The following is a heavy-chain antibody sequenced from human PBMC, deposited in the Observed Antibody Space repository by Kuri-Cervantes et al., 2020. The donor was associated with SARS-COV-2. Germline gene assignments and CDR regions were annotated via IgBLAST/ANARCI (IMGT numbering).Heavy chain of an antibody. Sequence: GGSLRLSCAASGFTFSSYSMNWVRQAPGKGLEWVSSISSSSSYIYYADSVKGRFTISRDNAKNSLYLRMNSLRAEDTAVYYCARLSSSWYLDYWGQGTLVTVSS. V-gene: IGHV3-21*01. CDR1: GFTFSSYS. CDR2: ISSSSSYI. J-gene: IGHJ4*02. CDR3: ARLSSSWYLDY. D-gene: IGHD6-13*01.